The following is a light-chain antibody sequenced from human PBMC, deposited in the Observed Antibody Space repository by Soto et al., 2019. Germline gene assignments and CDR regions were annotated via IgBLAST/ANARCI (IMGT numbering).Light chain of an antibody. V-gene: IGKV1-16*02. J-gene: IGKJ4*01. CDR2: DES. CDR3: QQYHNYPVT. Sequence: DIEMTQSPPSVSASVGDRVTITCRASQGISNNLAWFQLKPGKAPKSLIYDESSLQSEVPSNFIGSVSVTDFTLTISSLQTEDSATYYCQQYHNYPVTFGGGTKVEIK. CDR1: QGISNN.